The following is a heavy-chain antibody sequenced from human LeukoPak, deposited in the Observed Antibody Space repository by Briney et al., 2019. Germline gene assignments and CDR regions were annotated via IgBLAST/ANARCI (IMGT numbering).Heavy chain of an antibody. D-gene: IGHD5-24*01. CDR3: TRDSARRDGYNFDH. J-gene: IGHJ4*02. Sequence: GGSLRLSCAASGFTFSTYAMHWVRQAPGKGLEWVALISYDGSRKHFADSVKGRFTISRDNPKNTLCLQMNSLRGEDTAVYYCTRDSARRDGYNFDHWGQGTLVTVSP. CDR2: ISYDGSRK. CDR1: GFTFSTYA. V-gene: IGHV3-30*04.